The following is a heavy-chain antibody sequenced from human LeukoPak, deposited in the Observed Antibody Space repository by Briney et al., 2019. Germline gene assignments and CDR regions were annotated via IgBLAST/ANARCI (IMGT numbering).Heavy chain of an antibody. CDR1: GYTFTSYG. V-gene: IGHV1-18*01. J-gene: IGHJ3*02. D-gene: IGHD3-22*01. CDR3: ARGRDPVITMIVVAGTTGAFDI. Sequence: ASVKVSCKASGYTFTSYGISWVRQAPGQGLEWMGWISAYNGNTNYAQKLQGRVTMTTDTSTSTAYMELRSLRSDDTAVYYCARGRDPVITMIVVAGTTGAFDIWGQGTMVTVSS. CDR2: ISAYNGNT.